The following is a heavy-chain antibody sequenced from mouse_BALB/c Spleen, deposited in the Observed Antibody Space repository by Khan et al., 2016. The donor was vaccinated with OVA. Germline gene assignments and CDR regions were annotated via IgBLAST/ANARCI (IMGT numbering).Heavy chain of an antibody. CDR2: ISTYYGDT. J-gene: IGHJ4*01. CDR1: GYTFTDYA. V-gene: IGHV1S137*01. CDR3: ARPSSVTSMDY. D-gene: IGHD2-12*01. Sequence: QVQLKQSGAELVRPGVSVKISCKGSGYTFTDYAMHWVKQSHAKSLEWIGVISTYYGDTSYNQKFKGKATMTVDKSSSTAYMQLGRLTSEDSAIYYCARPSSVTSMDYWGQGTSVTVSS.